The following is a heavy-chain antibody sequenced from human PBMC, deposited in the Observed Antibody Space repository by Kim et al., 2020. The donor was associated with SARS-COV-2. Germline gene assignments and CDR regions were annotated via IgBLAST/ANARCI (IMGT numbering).Heavy chain of an antibody. CDR3: ASSKATTQTPWFDP. Sequence: ADSVKGRFTISRDNSKNTLYLQMHSLRAEDTAVYYCASSKATTQTPWFDPWGQGTLVTVSS. V-gene: IGHV3-30*07. D-gene: IGHD4-4*01. J-gene: IGHJ5*02.